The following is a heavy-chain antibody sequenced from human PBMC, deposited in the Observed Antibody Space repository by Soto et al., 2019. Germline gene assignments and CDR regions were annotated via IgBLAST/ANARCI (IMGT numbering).Heavy chain of an antibody. V-gene: IGHV3-23*01. CDR2: ISGSGGST. J-gene: IGHJ4*02. CDR3: AKVRKLRITMVRGVITPSHFDY. Sequence: LKICSAACRVSFYIYAMSWVRQAQGKGLEWVSAISGSGGSTYYADSVKGRFTISRDNSKNTLYLQMNSLRAEDTAVYYCAKVRKLRITMVRGVITPSHFDYWGQGTLVTVPQ. CDR1: RVSFYIYA. D-gene: IGHD3-10*01.